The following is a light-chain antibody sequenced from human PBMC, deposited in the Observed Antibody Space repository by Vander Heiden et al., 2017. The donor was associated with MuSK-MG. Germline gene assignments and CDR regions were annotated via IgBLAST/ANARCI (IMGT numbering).Light chain of an antibody. V-gene: IGLV2-14*01. CDR3: SSYTSSSTLV. Sequence: QSALTQPASVSGSPGQSITISCTGTSSDVGGYNYVSWYQQHPGKAPKLMIYDVSNRPSGVSKRCSGSKSGNTASLTSAGLQAEDEADYYCSSYTSSSTLVFGGGTKLTVL. CDR2: DVS. J-gene: IGLJ2*01. CDR1: SSDVGGYNY.